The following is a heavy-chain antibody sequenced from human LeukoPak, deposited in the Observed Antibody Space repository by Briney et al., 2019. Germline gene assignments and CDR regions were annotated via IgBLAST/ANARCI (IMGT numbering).Heavy chain of an antibody. J-gene: IGHJ4*02. D-gene: IGHD3-3*01. CDR1: GFTFSSYG. CDR2: IWYDGSNK. V-gene: IGHV3-33*01. CDR3: ARPHGFWSGYYDY. Sequence: GGSLRLSCAASGFTFSSYGMHWVRQAPGKGLEWVAVIWYDGSNKYYADSVKGRFTISRDNSKNTLYLQMNSLRAEDTAVYYCARPHGFWSGYYDYWGQGTLVTVSS.